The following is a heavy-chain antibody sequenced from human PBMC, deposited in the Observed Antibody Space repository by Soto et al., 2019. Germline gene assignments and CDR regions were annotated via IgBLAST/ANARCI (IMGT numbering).Heavy chain of an antibody. V-gene: IGHV1-8*01. CDR1: GYTFTIYD. Sequence: ASVKVSCKASGYTFTIYDINGVRQSTLQWLDWMGWMNPNSGNTGYAQKFQGRVTMTRNTSISTAYMELSSLRSEDTAVYYCASHLGSSSWYYYYYGMDVWGQGTTVTVSS. CDR3: ASHLGSSSWYYYYYGMDV. CDR2: MNPNSGNT. D-gene: IGHD6-13*01. J-gene: IGHJ6*02.